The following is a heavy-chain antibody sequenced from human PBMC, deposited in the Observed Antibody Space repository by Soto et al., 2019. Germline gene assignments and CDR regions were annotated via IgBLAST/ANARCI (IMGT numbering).Heavy chain of an antibody. CDR2: ISSSSSTI. CDR3: ASDDQYCTNGICYYDYYYGMDV. V-gene: IGHV3-48*02. CDR1: GFTFSSYS. Sequence: QPGGSLRLSCAASGFTFSSYSMNWVRQAPGKGLEWVSYISSSSSTIYYADSVKGRFTISRDNAKNSLYQQKNSLRDENTAVYYYASDDQYCTNGICYYDYYYGMDVWGQGTTVTVSS. J-gene: IGHJ6*02. D-gene: IGHD2-8*01.